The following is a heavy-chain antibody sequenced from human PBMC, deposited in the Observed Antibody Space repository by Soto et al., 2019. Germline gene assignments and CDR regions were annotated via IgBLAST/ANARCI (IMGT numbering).Heavy chain of an antibody. CDR1: EYTFTNSG. J-gene: IGHJ6*02. D-gene: IGHD3-3*01. Sequence: QVQLVQSGAEVKKPGASVKVSCKASEYTFTNSGISWVRLAPGQGIEWMGWISTDNGNTNYAQHLQGRVSMTTDTSTNTAYMDLRSLRSDDTAVYYCARDQGITTFGVYSMYYYGMDVWGQGTTDTVSS. CDR2: ISTDNGNT. V-gene: IGHV1-18*01. CDR3: ARDQGITTFGVYSMYYYGMDV.